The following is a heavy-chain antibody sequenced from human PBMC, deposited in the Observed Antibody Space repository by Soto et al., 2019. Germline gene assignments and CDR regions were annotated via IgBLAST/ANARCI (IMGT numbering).Heavy chain of an antibody. D-gene: IGHD2-2*02. CDR1: GYSFTSYW. CDR2: IYPGDSNT. V-gene: IGHV5-51*01. CDR3: ARQGYCSNTDCYTVDH. J-gene: IGHJ4*02. Sequence: GESLKISCVGSGYSFTSYWIGWVRQMPGKGLEWMGIIYPGDSNTRYSPSIQGQVTISADKTISTAYLQWSSLKASDTAMYYCARQGYCSNTDCYTVDHWGQGTLVTVSS.